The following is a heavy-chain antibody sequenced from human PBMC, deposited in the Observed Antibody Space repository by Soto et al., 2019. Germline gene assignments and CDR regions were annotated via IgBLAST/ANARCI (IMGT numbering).Heavy chain of an antibody. CDR2: INAGNGNT. Sequence: QVQLVQSGAEEKKPGASVKVSCKASGYTFTSYAMHWVRQAPGQRLEWMGWINAGNGNTKYSQKFQGRVTITRDTSASTAYLELSSLRSEDTAVYYCARSDIVLVPDAEFDYGGQGTLVTVSS. D-gene: IGHD2-2*01. J-gene: IGHJ4*02. CDR3: ARSDIVLVPDAEFDY. V-gene: IGHV1-3*05. CDR1: GYTFTSYA.